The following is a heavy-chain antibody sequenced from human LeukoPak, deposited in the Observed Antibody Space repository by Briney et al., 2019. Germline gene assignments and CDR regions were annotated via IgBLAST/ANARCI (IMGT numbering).Heavy chain of an antibody. Sequence: PGGSLRLSCAASGFTFSSYWMSWVRQAPGKGLEWVSYISAISSSSTYYADSVKGRFTISRDNAKNSLYLQMNSLRAEDTAVYYCARDAQSISPSYYFDYWGQGTLVTVSS. V-gene: IGHV3-48*04. D-gene: IGHD2-21*01. CDR1: GFTFSSYW. CDR3: ARDAQSISPSYYFDY. J-gene: IGHJ4*02. CDR2: ISAISSSST.